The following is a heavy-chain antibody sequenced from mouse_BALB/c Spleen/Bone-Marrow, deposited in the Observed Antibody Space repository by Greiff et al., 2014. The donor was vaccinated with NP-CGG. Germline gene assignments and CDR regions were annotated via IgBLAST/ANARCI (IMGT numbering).Heavy chain of an antibody. Sequence: EVHLVESGGGLVRPGGSRKLSCAASGFTFSDYGMVWVRQAPGKGPEWIAFISNLAYSIYYADTVTGRFTISRENAKNTLYLEMSSLRSEDTATYYCARSNWDYSMDYWGQGTSVTVSS. CDR1: GFTFSDYG. D-gene: IGHD4-1*01. CDR2: ISNLAYSI. J-gene: IGHJ4*01. CDR3: ARSNWDYSMDY. V-gene: IGHV5-15*02.